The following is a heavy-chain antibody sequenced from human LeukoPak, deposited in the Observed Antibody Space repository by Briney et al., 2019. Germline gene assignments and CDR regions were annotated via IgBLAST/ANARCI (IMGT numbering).Heavy chain of an antibody. CDR2: INWRGGMT. CDR3: VTIGRASFGVVITYLDY. V-gene: IGHV3-20*04. Sequence: GGSLRLSCEVAGFDFYDYGVIWVRQTPGKGLQWVAGINWRGGMTVYGDSVKGRFTISRYNAMNSVYLEMSSLSAADTALYYCVTIGRASFGVVITYLDYWGQGTLVTVSS. J-gene: IGHJ4*02. CDR1: GFDFYDYG. D-gene: IGHD3-3*01.